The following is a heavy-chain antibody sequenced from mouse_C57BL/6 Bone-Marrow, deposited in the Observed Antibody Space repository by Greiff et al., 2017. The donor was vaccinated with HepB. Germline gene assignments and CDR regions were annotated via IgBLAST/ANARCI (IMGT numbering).Heavy chain of an antibody. V-gene: IGHV1-15*01. CDR1: GYTFTDYE. D-gene: IGHD2-3*01. Sequence: VQLVESGAELVRPGASVTLSCKASGYTFTDYEMHWVKQTPVHGLEWIGAIDPETGGTAYNQKFKGKAILTADKSSSTAYMELRSLTSEDSAVYYCTNRWGAFAYWGQGTLVTVSA. CDR3: TNRWGAFAY. J-gene: IGHJ3*01. CDR2: IDPETGGT.